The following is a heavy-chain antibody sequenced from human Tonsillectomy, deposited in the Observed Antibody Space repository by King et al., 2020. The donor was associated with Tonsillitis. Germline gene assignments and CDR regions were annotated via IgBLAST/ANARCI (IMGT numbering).Heavy chain of an antibody. D-gene: IGHD1-26*01. CDR3: ARQHTVGAPTPDY. Sequence: VQLVESGAEVKKPGESLKISCKASGYSFTTYWIGWVRQMPGKGLEWMGIIYPGDSDTRYSPSFQGQVTISADKSISPAYLQWSSLKASDSAMYYCARQHTVGAPTPDYWGQGTLGTVSS. V-gene: IGHV5-51*01. J-gene: IGHJ4*02. CDR2: IYPGDSDT. CDR1: GYSFTTYW.